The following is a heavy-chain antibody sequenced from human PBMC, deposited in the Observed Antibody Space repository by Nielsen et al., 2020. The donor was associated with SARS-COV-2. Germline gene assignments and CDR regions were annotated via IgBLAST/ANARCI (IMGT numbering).Heavy chain of an antibody. CDR3: AKDRSTMVRGVMSRRYFDY. Sequence: GGSLRLSCAASGFSFGTYGMHWVRQAPGKGLEWVANIWYDGSNENYGDSVRGRFTISRDNSKNTLYLQMNSLRAEDTAVYYCAKDRSTMVRGVMSRRYFDYWGQGTLVTVSS. J-gene: IGHJ4*02. D-gene: IGHD3-10*01. CDR1: GFSFGTYG. CDR2: IWYDGSNE. V-gene: IGHV3-30*02.